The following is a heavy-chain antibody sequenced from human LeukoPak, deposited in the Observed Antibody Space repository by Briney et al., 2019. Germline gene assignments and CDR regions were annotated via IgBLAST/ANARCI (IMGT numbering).Heavy chain of an antibody. CDR1: GGSISSYY. J-gene: IGHJ5*02. V-gene: IGHV4-59*08. Sequence: SETLSLTCTVSGGSISSYYWSWIRQPPGKGLEWIGYIYYSGSTNYNPSLKSRVTISVDTSKNQFSLKLSSVTAADTAVYYCARQLDKKPSWFDPWGQGTLVTVSS. CDR3: ARQLDKKPSWFDP. D-gene: IGHD2-2*03. CDR2: IYYSGST.